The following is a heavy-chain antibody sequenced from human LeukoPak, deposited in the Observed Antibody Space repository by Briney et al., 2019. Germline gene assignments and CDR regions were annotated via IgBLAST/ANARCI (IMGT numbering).Heavy chain of an antibody. V-gene: IGHV3-74*01. CDR2: IKGDGSHT. D-gene: IGHD3-9*01. CDR3: VRDWDHFDFDS. CDR1: GFTFSNYW. Sequence: GGSLRPSCAASGFTFSNYWMHWVRQAPGKGLVWVSRIKGDGSHTIYADSVKGRFTISRDNAKNTLYLQMKSLRAEDTAVYYCVRDWDHFDFDSWGLGTLVTVSS. J-gene: IGHJ5*01.